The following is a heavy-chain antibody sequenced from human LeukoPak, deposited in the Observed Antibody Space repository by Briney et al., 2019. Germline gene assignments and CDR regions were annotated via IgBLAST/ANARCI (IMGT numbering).Heavy chain of an antibody. V-gene: IGHV1-69*13. J-gene: IGHJ3*02. CDR2: IIPIFGTA. CDR1: GGTFSIYA. CDR3: ARVVDSNDAFDI. Sequence: SVTVSCTASGGTFSIYAISWVRQAPGQGLEWMGGIIPIFGTANYAQKFQGRVTITADESTSTAYMELSSLRSEDTAVYSCARVVDSNDAFDIWGQGTMVTVSS. D-gene: IGHD2-21*01.